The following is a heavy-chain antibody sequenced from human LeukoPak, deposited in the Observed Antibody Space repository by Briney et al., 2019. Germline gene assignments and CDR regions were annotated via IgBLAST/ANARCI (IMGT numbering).Heavy chain of an antibody. CDR3: AREELSFRAFDI. Sequence: GGSLRLSCAASGFTFSSYAMHWVRQAPGKGLEWVAVISYDGSNKYYADSVKGRFTISRDNSKNTLYLQMNSLRAEDTAVYYCAREELSFRAFDIWGQGTMVTVSS. CDR2: ISYDGSNK. CDR1: GFTFSSYA. D-gene: IGHD1-26*01. J-gene: IGHJ3*02. V-gene: IGHV3-30*04.